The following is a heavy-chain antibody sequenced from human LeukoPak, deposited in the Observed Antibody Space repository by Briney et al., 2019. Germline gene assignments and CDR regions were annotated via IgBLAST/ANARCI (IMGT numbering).Heavy chain of an antibody. CDR2: IKQDGSEK. Sequence: GGSLRLSCAASGFTFSSYWMSWVRQAPGKGLEWVANIKQDGSEKYYVDSVKGRFTISRDNAKNSLYLQMNSLRAEDTAVYYCARGLPEGYGSGSYSFDYWGQGTLVTVSS. D-gene: IGHD3-10*01. CDR1: GFTFSSYW. J-gene: IGHJ4*02. CDR3: ARGLPEGYGSGSYSFDY. V-gene: IGHV3-7*01.